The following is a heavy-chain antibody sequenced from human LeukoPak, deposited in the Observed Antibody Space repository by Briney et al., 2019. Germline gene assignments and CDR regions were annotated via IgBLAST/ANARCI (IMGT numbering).Heavy chain of an antibody. Sequence: SGGSLRLSCAASGFTLNSYLMSWVRQAPGRGLEWVAKIKKDGSEESYLDSVKGRFTVSRDNAKNSLFLQMNSLRGEDTAVYYCARSNPNRNALDLWGQGTMVTISS. J-gene: IGHJ3*01. CDR3: ARSNPNRNALDL. V-gene: IGHV3-7*01. CDR2: IKKDGSEE. CDR1: GFTLNSYL. D-gene: IGHD1-14*01.